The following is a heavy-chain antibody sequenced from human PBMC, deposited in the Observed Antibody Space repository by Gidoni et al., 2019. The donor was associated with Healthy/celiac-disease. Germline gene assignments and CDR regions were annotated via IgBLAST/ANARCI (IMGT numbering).Heavy chain of an antibody. J-gene: IGHJ6*02. CDR1: GFPFDDYA. Sequence: EVQLVESGGGLVQPGRSLRLSCAASGFPFDDYAMHWVRQAPGKGLEWVSGISWNSGSIGYADSVKGRFTISRDNAKNSLYLQMNSLRAEDTALYYCAKSNGYSSSSVVHYYGMDVWGQGTTVTVSS. V-gene: IGHV3-9*01. D-gene: IGHD6-6*01. CDR3: AKSNGYSSSSVVHYYGMDV. CDR2: ISWNSGSI.